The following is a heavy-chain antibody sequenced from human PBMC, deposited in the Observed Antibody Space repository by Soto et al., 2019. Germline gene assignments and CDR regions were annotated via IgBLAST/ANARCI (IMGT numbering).Heavy chain of an antibody. CDR3: ARASVAFDI. V-gene: IGHV3-30-3*01. D-gene: IGHD1-26*01. CDR1: GFTFSSYA. Sequence: QVQLVESGGGVVQPGRSLRLSCAASGFTFSSYAMHWVRQAPGKGLESVAVISYDGSNKYYADSVKGRFTNSRDNSKNTLYLQMNSLRAEDTAVYYCARASVAFDIWGQGTIVAVS. CDR2: ISYDGSNK. J-gene: IGHJ3*02.